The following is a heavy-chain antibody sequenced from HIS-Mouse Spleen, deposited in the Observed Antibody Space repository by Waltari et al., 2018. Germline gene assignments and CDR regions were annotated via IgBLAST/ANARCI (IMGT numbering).Heavy chain of an antibody. V-gene: IGHV3-11*01. Sequence: QVQLVESGGGLVKPGGSLRLSCADSAFTFSDYYISWISQAPGKGLEWVSYISSSGSTIYYADSVKGRFTISRDNAKNSLYLQMNSLRAEDTAVYYCARVWEWELHYFDYWGQGTLVTVSS. CDR3: ARVWEWELHYFDY. D-gene: IGHD1-26*01. J-gene: IGHJ4*02. CDR2: ISSSGSTI. CDR1: AFTFSDYY.